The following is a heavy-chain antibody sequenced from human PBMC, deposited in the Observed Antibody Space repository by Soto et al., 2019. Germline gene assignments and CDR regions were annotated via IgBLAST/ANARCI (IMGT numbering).Heavy chain of an antibody. CDR1: GFTFSDYW. Sequence: GGSLRLSCAASGFTFSDYWMTWVRQAPGKGLEWVANIKEDGSEKYYVDSVKGRFTISRDNAKNTLYLQMNSLRVDDTAVYYCAKGSIVVVTVIRPDDAFDIWGQGTMVTVSS. D-gene: IGHD2-21*02. V-gene: IGHV3-7*03. CDR2: IKEDGSEK. J-gene: IGHJ3*02. CDR3: AKGSIVVVTVIRPDDAFDI.